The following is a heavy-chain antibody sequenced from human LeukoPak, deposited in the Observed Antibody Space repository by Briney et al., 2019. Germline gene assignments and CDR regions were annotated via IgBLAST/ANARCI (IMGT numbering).Heavy chain of an antibody. CDR3: ANDNERLRFLEWLLPAFDY. Sequence: GGSLRLSXAASGFTFNDYAMHWVRQTPGKGLEWLPLISGDGGSTYYADSVKGRFTISRDNSKNSLYLQMNSLRTEDTALYYCANDNERLRFLEWLLPAFDYWGQGTLVTVSS. V-gene: IGHV3-43*02. J-gene: IGHJ4*02. D-gene: IGHD3-3*01. CDR2: ISGDGGST. CDR1: GFTFNDYA.